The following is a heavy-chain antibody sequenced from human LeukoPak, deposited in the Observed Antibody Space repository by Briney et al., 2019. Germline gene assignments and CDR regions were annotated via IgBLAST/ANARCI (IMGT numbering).Heavy chain of an antibody. D-gene: IGHD3-22*01. CDR3: ARQSSTAYYDSSGLPYDAFDI. Sequence: GGSLRLSCAASGFTFSSYAMNWVRQAPGKGLEWISSISGSGDNTYYADSVKGRFTISRDNAKNSLYLQMNSLRAEDTAVYYCARQSSTAYYDSSGLPYDAFDIWGQGTMVTVSS. J-gene: IGHJ3*02. CDR1: GFTFSSYA. CDR2: ISGSGDNT. V-gene: IGHV3-23*01.